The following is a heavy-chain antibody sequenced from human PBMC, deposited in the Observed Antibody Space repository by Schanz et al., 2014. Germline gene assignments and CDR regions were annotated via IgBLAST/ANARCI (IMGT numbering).Heavy chain of an antibody. J-gene: IGHJ6*02. CDR3: ASLIGTTSAHFYGMDV. V-gene: IGHV3-53*01. Sequence: PGGSLRLSCAASGFTFSDYYMSWVRQAPGKGLEWVSVIYSGDNTYYADSVKGRFTISRDNSKNTVYLQMNSLRAEDTAVYFCASLIGTTSAHFYGMDVWGQGTTVTVSS. CDR1: GFTFSDYY. CDR2: IYSGDNT. D-gene: IGHD1-7*01.